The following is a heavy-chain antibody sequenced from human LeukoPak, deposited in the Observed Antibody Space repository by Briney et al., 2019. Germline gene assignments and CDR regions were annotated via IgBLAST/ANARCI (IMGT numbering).Heavy chain of an antibody. V-gene: IGHV3-23*01. J-gene: IGHJ3*02. CDR3: ANGGIGYYDFWSGSIGDDAFDI. CDR1: GFTFSSYA. Sequence: GGSLRLSCAASGFTFSSYAMSWVRQAPGKGLEWVSAISGSGGSTYYADSVRGRFTISRDNSKNTLYLQMNSLRAEDTAVYYCANGGIGYYDFWSGSIGDDAFDIWGQGTMVTVSS. D-gene: IGHD3-3*01. CDR2: ISGSGGST.